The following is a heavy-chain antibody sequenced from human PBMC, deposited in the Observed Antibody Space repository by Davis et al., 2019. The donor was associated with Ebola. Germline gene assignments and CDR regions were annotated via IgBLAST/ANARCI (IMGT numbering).Heavy chain of an antibody. CDR3: ARDHDFWSGPRDDAFDI. CDR1: GGSFSGYY. CDR2: IYHSGST. D-gene: IGHD3-3*01. J-gene: IGHJ3*02. Sequence: SETLSLTCAVYGGSFSGYYWSWIRQPPGKGLEWIGEIYHSGSTNYNPSLKSRVTISVDKSKNQFSLKLSSVTAADTAVYYCARDHDFWSGPRDDAFDIWGQGTMVTVSS. V-gene: IGHV4-34*01.